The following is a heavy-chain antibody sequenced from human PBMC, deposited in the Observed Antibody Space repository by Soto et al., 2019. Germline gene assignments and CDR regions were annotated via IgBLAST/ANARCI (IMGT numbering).Heavy chain of an antibody. J-gene: IGHJ4*02. CDR1: GSTFTGYY. Sequence: ASVQVGCKASGSTFTGYYMHWVRQAPGQGLEWMGWINPNSGGTNYAQKFQGWVTMTRDTSISTAYMELSRLRSDDTAVYYCATQRSEWELSFDYWGQGTLVTVSS. V-gene: IGHV1-2*04. CDR3: ATQRSEWELSFDY. CDR2: INPNSGGT. D-gene: IGHD1-26*01.